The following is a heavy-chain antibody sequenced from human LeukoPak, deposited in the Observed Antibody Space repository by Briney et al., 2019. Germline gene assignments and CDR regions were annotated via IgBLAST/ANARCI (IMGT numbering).Heavy chain of an antibody. CDR3: AKVSWYYYGSGSYSWFDP. CDR1: GFTFSSYA. D-gene: IGHD3-10*01. V-gene: IGHV3-23*01. CDR2: ISGSGGST. J-gene: IGHJ5*02. Sequence: TGGSLRLSCAASGFTFSSYAMSWVRQAPGKGLEWVSAISGSGGSTYYADPVKGRFTISRDNSKNTLYLQMNSLRAEDTAVYYCAKVSWYYYGSGSYSWFDPWGQGTLVTVSS.